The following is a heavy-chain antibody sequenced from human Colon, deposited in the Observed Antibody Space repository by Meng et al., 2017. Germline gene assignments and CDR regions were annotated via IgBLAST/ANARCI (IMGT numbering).Heavy chain of an antibody. CDR2: ITTRSAYI. D-gene: IGHD5-12*01. V-gene: IGHV3-21*01. Sequence: GGSLRLSCAASGFTFSSYSMSWVRQAPGKGLEWVSYITTRSAYIYYADSVKGRFTISRDNAKNSVYLQMNSLRAEATAVYYCARDSSGYDFRPWGQGTLVTVSS. J-gene: IGHJ5*02. CDR3: ARDSSGYDFRP. CDR1: GFTFSSYS.